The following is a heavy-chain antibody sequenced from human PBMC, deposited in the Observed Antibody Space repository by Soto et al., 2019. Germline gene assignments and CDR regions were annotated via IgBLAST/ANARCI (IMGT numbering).Heavy chain of an antibody. D-gene: IGHD1-26*01. V-gene: IGHV4-59*01. CDR2: IYYSGST. J-gene: IGHJ4*02. Sequence: QVQLQESGPGLVKPSETLSLTCTVSGGSISSYYWGWIRQPPGKGLEWIGYIYYSGSTNYNPSLKSRVTISVDTSKNQFSLKLNSVTAADTAVYYCARSPTFIVGAIYYFDYWGQGTLVTVSS. CDR3: ARSPTFIVGAIYYFDY. CDR1: GGSISSYY.